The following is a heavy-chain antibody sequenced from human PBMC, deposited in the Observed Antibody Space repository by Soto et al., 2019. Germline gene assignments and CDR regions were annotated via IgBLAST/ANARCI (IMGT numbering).Heavy chain of an antibody. Sequence: EVQLLESGGGLVQPGGSLRLSCAASGFTFSSYAMSWVRQAPGKGLEWVSAISGSGGSTYYADSVKGRFTISRDNSKNTLNLQMNSLRAEDTAVYYCAKGRRYHIVVVTAILYWGQGTLVTVSS. J-gene: IGHJ4*02. V-gene: IGHV3-23*01. CDR1: GFTFSSYA. CDR3: AKGRRYHIVVVTAILY. CDR2: ISGSGGST. D-gene: IGHD2-21*02.